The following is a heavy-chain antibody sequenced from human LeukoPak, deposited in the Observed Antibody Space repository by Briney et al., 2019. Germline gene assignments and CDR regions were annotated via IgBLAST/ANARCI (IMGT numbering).Heavy chain of an antibody. D-gene: IGHD2-21*01. CDR3: ASSLSYCGGECYTG. J-gene: IGHJ4*02. CDR1: GFTVSSNY. CDR2: IYSGGNT. V-gene: IGHV3-66*01. Sequence: GGSLRLSCATSGFTVSSNYMTWVRQAPGKGLEWVSVIYSGGNTYYADSVMGRFTISRDNSKNTLYLQMNSLRAEDTAVYYCASSLSYCGGECYTGWGQGTLVTVSS.